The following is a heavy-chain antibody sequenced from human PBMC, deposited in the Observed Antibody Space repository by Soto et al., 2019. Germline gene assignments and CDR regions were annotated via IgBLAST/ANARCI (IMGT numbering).Heavy chain of an antibody. CDR2: ISAGGGST. CDR1: GFTFSSVA. J-gene: IGHJ4*02. V-gene: IGHV3-23*01. Sequence: LRLSCAASGFTFSSVAMTWVRQAPGKGLEWVSTISAGGGSTYYADSVKGRFTISRDNSKNTLYLQMNSLRDEDTAVYYCANGDGKWLAFDYWGQGTLVTVSS. D-gene: IGHD6-19*01. CDR3: ANGDGKWLAFDY.